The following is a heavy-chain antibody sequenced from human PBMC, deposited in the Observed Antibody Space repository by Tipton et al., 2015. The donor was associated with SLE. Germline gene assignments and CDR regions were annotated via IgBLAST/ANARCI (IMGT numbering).Heavy chain of an antibody. D-gene: IGHD2-2*01. CDR2: INHSGST. V-gene: IGHV4-34*01. CDR3: ARSHSLGYCSSTSCYHYFDY. J-gene: IGHJ4*02. Sequence: TLSLTCAVYGGSFSGYYWSWIRQPPGKGLEWIGEINHSGSTNYNPSLKSRVTISVDTSKNQFSLKLSSVTAADTAVYYCARSHSLGYCSSTSCYHYFDYWGQGTLVTVSP. CDR1: GGSFSGYY.